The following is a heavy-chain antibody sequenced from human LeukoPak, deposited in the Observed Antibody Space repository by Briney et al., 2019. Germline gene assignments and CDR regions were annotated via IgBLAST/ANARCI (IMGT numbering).Heavy chain of an antibody. CDR2: IYTSGST. CDR1: GGSISSGSYY. J-gene: IGHJ4*02. V-gene: IGHV4-61*02. CDR3: ARDTSFWSGWYFDY. D-gene: IGHD3-3*01. Sequence: SETLSLTCTVSGGSISSGSYYWNWIRQPAGKGLEWIGRIYTSGSTNYNPSLKSRVTISVDTSKNQFSLKLSSVTAADTAVYYCARDTSFWSGWYFDYWGQGTLVTVSS.